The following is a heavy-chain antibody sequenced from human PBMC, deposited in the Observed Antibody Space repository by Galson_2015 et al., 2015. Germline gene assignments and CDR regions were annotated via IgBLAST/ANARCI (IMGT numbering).Heavy chain of an antibody. Sequence: SLRLSCAASGFTFSSYGMHWVRQAPGKGLEWVAVISYDGSNKYYADSVKGRFTISRDNSKNTLYLQMNSLRAEDTAVYYCAKATFITMIVVAQTPLDYWGQGTLVSVSS. D-gene: IGHD3-22*01. V-gene: IGHV3-30*18. CDR1: GFTFSSYG. CDR2: ISYDGSNK. CDR3: AKATFITMIVVAQTPLDY. J-gene: IGHJ4*02.